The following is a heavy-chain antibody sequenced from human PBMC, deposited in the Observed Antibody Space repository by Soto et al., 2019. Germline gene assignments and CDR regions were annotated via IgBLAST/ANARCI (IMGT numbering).Heavy chain of an antibody. CDR2: IYRSGST. J-gene: IGHJ4*02. CDR1: GYSIGTGYY. Sequence: SETLSLTCAVSGYSIGTGYYWGWIRQPPGKGLEWIGSIYRSGSTYYNPSLKSRVTISMDMYKNQFSLKLTSVTAADTAVYYCARVAYFDTTGYYYYFDYSGQGTLVTVSS. CDR3: ARVAYFDTTGYYYYFDY. V-gene: IGHV4-38-2*01. D-gene: IGHD3-22*01.